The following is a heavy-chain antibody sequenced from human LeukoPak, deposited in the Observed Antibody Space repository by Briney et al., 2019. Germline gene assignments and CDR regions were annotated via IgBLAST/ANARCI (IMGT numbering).Heavy chain of an antibody. V-gene: IGHV3-74*01. CDR2: INSDGSNT. Sequence: TGGSLRLSCAASGFNLSNYWMHWVRQAPGKGLVWVSRINSDGSNTSHADSVKGRFTISRVNAKNTLYLQMNSLRAEDTAVYYCAKGLRRGGYCSSTSCQSNLGYFQHWGQGTLVTVSS. CDR3: AKGLRRGGYCSSTSCQSNLGYFQH. J-gene: IGHJ1*01. CDR1: GFNLSNYW. D-gene: IGHD2-2*03.